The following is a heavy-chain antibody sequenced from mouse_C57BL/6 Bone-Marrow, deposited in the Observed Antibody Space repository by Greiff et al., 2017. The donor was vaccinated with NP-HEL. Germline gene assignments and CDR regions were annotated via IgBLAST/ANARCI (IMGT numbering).Heavy chain of an antibody. J-gene: IGHJ2*01. D-gene: IGHD4-1*02. CDR1: GFTFSSYT. CDR2: ISGGGGNT. Sequence: EVKVVESGGGLVKPGGSLKLSCAASGFTFSSYTMSWVRQTPEKRLEWVATISGGGGNTYYPDSVKGRFTISRDNAKNTLYLQMSSLRSDDTALDYCARPPQLGYFDYWGQGTTLTVSS. CDR3: ARPPQLGYFDY. V-gene: IGHV5-9*01.